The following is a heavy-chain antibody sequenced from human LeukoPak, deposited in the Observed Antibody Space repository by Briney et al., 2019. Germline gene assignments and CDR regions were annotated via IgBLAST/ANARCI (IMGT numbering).Heavy chain of an antibody. J-gene: IGHJ5*02. CDR3: ARVISFWSGPLNNWFDP. Sequence: SETLSLTCTVSGGSLRSYYRSLIRQPPGKGLEWIGYIYYSGSTNYNPSLKSRVTISVDTSKNQFSLKLSSVTAADTAVYYCARVISFWSGPLNNWFDPWGQGTLVTVSS. CDR1: GGSLRSYY. V-gene: IGHV4-59*01. D-gene: IGHD3-3*01. CDR2: IYYSGST.